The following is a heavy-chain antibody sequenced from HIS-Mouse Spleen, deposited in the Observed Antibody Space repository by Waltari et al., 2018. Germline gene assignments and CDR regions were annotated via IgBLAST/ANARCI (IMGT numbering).Heavy chain of an antibody. CDR3: AREFGLLPPISSRDYDAFDI. V-gene: IGHV4-39*07. J-gene: IGHJ3*02. CDR2: IYYSGST. D-gene: IGHD3-10*01. CDR1: GGSLSSSSYY. Sequence: QLQLQESGPGLVKPSETLSLTCPVSGGSLSSSSYYWGWIRQPPGKGLEWIGSIYYSGSTYYNPSLKSRVTISVDTSKNQFSLKLSSVTAADTAVYYCAREFGLLPPISSRDYDAFDIWGQGTMVTVSS.